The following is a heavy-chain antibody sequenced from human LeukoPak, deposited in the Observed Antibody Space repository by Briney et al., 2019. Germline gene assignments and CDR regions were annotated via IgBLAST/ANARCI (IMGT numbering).Heavy chain of an antibody. CDR3: ARGRLYSDRSAYYSFDY. Sequence: PGGSLRLSCAASGFTFSTFAMNWVRQAPGKGLEWVSSISGSATYTYYADSVRGRFTISRDNAKNSLWLQMNSLRAEDTAVYYCARGRLYSDRSAYYSFDYWRQGTLVTVSS. CDR2: ISGSATYT. D-gene: IGHD3-22*01. J-gene: IGHJ4*02. CDR1: GFTFSTFA. V-gene: IGHV3-21*01.